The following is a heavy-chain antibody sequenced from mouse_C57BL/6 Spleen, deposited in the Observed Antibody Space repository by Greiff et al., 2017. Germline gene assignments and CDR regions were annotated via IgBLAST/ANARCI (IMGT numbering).Heavy chain of an antibody. D-gene: IGHD2-5*01. CDR3: ARGGADYSNLAGFAY. CDR1: GYAFSSYW. V-gene: IGHV1-80*01. J-gene: IGHJ3*01. CDR2: IYPGDGDT. Sequence: QVQLQQSGAELVKPGASVQISCKASGYAFSSYWMNWVKQRPGKGLEWIGQIYPGDGDTNYNGKFKGKATLTADKSSSTAYMQLSSLTSEDSAVDFCARGGADYSNLAGFAYWGQGTLVTVSA.